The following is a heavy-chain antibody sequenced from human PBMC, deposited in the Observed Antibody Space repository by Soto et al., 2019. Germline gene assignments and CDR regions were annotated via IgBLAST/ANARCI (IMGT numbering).Heavy chain of an antibody. D-gene: IGHD3-22*01. Sequence: PSETLSLTCTVSGGTISSSSYSWSWIRQHPGKGLEWIAYVYFSGNTYYNPSLKSRVAISVDTSKRQFSLRLTSVTVADTAVYYCARLGYDSSGFPSWFDPWGQGTLVTVSS. CDR1: GGTISSSSYS. V-gene: IGHV4-31*03. J-gene: IGHJ5*02. CDR2: VYFSGNT. CDR3: ARLGYDSSGFPSWFDP.